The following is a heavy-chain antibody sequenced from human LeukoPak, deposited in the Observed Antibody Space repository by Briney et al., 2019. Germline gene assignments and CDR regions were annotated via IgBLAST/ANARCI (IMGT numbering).Heavy chain of an antibody. D-gene: IGHD3-22*01. V-gene: IGHV3-30*03. Sequence: GGSLRLSCAASGFTFSSYGMHWVRQAPGKGLEWVAVISYDGSNKYYAASVKGRFTISRDNSKNTLYLQMNSLRAEDTAVYYCAGDSSGYYRTVGPYWGQGTLVTVSS. CDR1: GFTFSSYG. CDR2: ISYDGSNK. J-gene: IGHJ4*02. CDR3: AGDSSGYYRTVGPY.